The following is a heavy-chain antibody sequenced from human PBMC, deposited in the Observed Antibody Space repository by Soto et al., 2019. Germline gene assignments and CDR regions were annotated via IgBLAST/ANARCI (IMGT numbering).Heavy chain of an antibody. Sequence: VQLQESGPGLAKPSETLSLTCTVSGGSMSSYYWSWIRQPPGKGLEWIGNVFYSGSTIYNTSLKSRVIISVDTSKNQFSLKLSSVTAADTAVYYCAKEFCDPNGCYGRWLDPWGQGTLVTVSS. CDR2: VFYSGST. J-gene: IGHJ5*02. CDR1: GGSMSSYY. CDR3: AKEFCDPNGCYGRWLDP. D-gene: IGHD2-15*01. V-gene: IGHV4-59*01.